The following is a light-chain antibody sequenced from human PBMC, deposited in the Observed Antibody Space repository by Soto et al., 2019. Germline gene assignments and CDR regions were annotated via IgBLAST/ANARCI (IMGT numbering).Light chain of an antibody. V-gene: IGKV3-15*01. J-gene: IGKJ1*01. Sequence: EIVMTQSPATLSVSPGESATLSCRASQSVSSNLAWYQQMPRQAPRLLIYGASTRATGIPARFSGSGSGTEFTLTISSLQSKDFATYFCQQDDSWPRTFGQGTKVELK. CDR1: QSVSSN. CDR2: GAS. CDR3: QQDDSWPRT.